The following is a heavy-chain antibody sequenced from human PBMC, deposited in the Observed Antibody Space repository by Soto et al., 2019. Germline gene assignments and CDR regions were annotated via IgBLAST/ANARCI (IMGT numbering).Heavy chain of an antibody. V-gene: IGHV3-23*01. CDR3: AKDRGYDFWSGPPEYYYGMDV. J-gene: IGHJ6*02. CDR2: ISGSGGST. CDR1: GFTFSSYA. D-gene: IGHD3-3*01. Sequence: GWSLRLSCAASGFTFSSYAMSWVRQAPGKGLEWVSAISGSGGSTYYADSVKGRFTISRDNSKNTLYLQMNSLRAEDTAVYYCAKDRGYDFWSGPPEYYYGMDVWGQGTTVTVSS.